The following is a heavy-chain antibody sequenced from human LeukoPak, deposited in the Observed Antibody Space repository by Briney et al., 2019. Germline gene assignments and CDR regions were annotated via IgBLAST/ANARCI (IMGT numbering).Heavy chain of an antibody. D-gene: IGHD6-6*01. CDR2: INHSGST. Sequence: PSETLSLTCAVYGGSFSGYYWSWIRQPPGKGLEWIGEINHSGSTNYNPSLKSRVAISVDTSKNQFSLKLSSVTAADTAVYYCARATPPFMYSSSSGFDYWGQGTLVTVSS. CDR3: ARATPPFMYSSSSGFDY. V-gene: IGHV4-34*01. J-gene: IGHJ4*02. CDR1: GGSFSGYY.